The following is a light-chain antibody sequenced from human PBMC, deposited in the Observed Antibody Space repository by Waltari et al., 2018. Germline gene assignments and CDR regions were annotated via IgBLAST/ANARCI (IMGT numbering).Light chain of an antibody. J-gene: IGKJ4*02. Sequence: EIVMTQSPLSLPVTPGEPDYISCRSSQSLLHSSGYNYLTWFLQKPGQSPQLLFYFGFILASGVPDSFSGSGSGTDFTLKITRVEADDVGFYYCMQALESPSFGGGTKVEIK. CDR3: MQALESPS. V-gene: IGKV2-28*01. CDR2: FGF. CDR1: QSLLHSSGYNY.